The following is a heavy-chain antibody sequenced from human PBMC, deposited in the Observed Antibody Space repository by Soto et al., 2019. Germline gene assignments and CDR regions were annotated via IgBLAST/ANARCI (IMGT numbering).Heavy chain of an antibody. V-gene: IGHV4-59*08. D-gene: IGHD3-22*01. CDR2: IYFAGTT. J-gene: IGHJ4*02. Sequence: QVQLQESGPGLVKPSDTLSLTCTVSGGSISPYYWSWIRQAPGEGLEWIGYIYFAGTTTYNPSLKNRVTISVDTSKNQFSLKLTSVTAADTAVYYCARLGGYFQALDSWGQGTLVTVSS. CDR1: GGSISPYY. CDR3: ARLGGYFQALDS.